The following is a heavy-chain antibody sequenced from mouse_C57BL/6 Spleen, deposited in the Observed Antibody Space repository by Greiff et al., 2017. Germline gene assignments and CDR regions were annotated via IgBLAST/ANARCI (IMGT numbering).Heavy chain of an antibody. Sequence: VQLQQSGPELVKPGASVKISCKASGYTFTDYYMNWVKQSHGKSLEWIGDINPNNGGTSYNQKFKGKATLTVDKSSSTAYMELRSLTSEDSAVYYCARGGIYYGNYGDYWGQGTTLTVSS. J-gene: IGHJ2*01. CDR1: GYTFTDYY. D-gene: IGHD2-1*01. CDR2: INPNNGGT. V-gene: IGHV1-26*01. CDR3: ARGGIYYGNYGDY.